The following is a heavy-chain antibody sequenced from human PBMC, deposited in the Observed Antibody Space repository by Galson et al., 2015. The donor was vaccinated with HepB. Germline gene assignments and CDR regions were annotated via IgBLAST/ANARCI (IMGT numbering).Heavy chain of an antibody. CDR1: GYTFTSYS. V-gene: IGHV1-69*06. CDR3: ARGIAARPGAFDI. CDR2: IIPIFGTA. Sequence: SVKVSCKASGYTFTSYSITCWVRQAPVQGLEWMGGIIPIFGTANYAQKFQGRVTITADKSTSTAYMELSSLRSEDTAVYYCARGIAARPGAFDIWGQGTMVTVSS. D-gene: IGHD6-6*01. J-gene: IGHJ3*02.